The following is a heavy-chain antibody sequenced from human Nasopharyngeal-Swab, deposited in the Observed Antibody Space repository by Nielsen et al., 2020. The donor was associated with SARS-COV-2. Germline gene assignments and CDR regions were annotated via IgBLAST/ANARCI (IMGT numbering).Heavy chain of an antibody. Sequence: ESLKISCAASGFTLSIYAMTWVRQPPGKGLEWIGYISHNSGTSYNPSLKSRVTMFMDTSKNQFSLRLRSVTAADTAVYYCAKEGATGWFDPWGQGTLVTVSS. CDR3: AKEGATGWFDP. J-gene: IGHJ5*02. CDR2: ISHNSGT. V-gene: IGHV4-59*01. CDR1: GFTLSIYA.